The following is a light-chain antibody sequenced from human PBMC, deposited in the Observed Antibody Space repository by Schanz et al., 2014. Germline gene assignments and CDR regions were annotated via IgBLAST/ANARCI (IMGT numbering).Light chain of an antibody. CDR3: QSYDSSLSGSGV. J-gene: IGLJ3*02. V-gene: IGLV1-40*01. CDR1: SSNIGAGYD. CDR2: GNS. Sequence: QSVLTQSPSVSGAPGQRVTISCTGSSSNIGAGYDVHWYQQVPGTAPKLLIFGNSNRPSGVPDRFSGSKSGTSASLAITGLQAEDEADYYCQSYDSSLSGSGVFGGGTKVTVL.